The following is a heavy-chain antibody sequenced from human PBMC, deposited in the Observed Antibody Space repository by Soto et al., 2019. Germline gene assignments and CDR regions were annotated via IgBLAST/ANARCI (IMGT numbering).Heavy chain of an antibody. V-gene: IGHV3-64D*06. D-gene: IGHD5-12*01. J-gene: IGHJ4*02. CDR3: VKSRGGNNSDFFD. CDR1: GFTFSSYA. CDR2: VRGNGDPP. Sequence: GSLRLSCSASGFTFSSYAMHWVRQAPGKGLEYVSGVRGNGDPPFYADSVKGRFTISRDNSKNTLYLQMSSLSADDTAVYYCVKSRGGNNSDFFDWGPGALVTVSS.